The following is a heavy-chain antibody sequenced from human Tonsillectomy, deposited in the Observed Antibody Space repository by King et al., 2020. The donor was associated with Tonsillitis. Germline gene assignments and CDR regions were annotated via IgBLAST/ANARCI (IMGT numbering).Heavy chain of an antibody. J-gene: IGHJ4*02. CDR3: TTDRGIAVRPIFDS. CDR1: GFTFSNAW. V-gene: IGHV3-15*01. CDR2: MKSKSAGGTT. Sequence: QLVQSGGDLVKPGGSLRLFCAASGFTFSNAWLSWARQASGKGLGWGGRMKSKSAGGTTDYAAPVKGRFTISRDDSKNTLYLQMNSLETEDTAVYYCTTDRGIAVRPIFDSWGQGTLVTVSS. D-gene: IGHD6-6*01.